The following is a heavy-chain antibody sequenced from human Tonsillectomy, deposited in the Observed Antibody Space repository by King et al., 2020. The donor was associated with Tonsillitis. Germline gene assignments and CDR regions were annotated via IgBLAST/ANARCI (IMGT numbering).Heavy chain of an antibody. V-gene: IGHV4-39*01. CDR2: MYDSGAI. D-gene: IGHD1-26*01. J-gene: IGHJ4*02. CDR1: GGSIGSSDHF. CDR3: ARYDSGSFDY. Sequence: QLQESGPGVVKPSETLSLTCTVSGGSIGSSDHFWAWIRQPPGKGLEWIGYMYDSGAIFYPSLKSRITISGGASENRFSLKLSSVTAADTAVYFCARYDSGSFDYWGQGALVTVSS.